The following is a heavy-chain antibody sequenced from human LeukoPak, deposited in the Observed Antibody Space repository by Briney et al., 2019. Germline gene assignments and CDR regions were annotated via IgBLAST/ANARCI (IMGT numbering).Heavy chain of an antibody. J-gene: IGHJ4*02. CDR1: GSTVSSYW. Sequence: GGSLRLSCVASGSTVSSYWMSWVRQAPGKGLEWVAIIKQDGSDEYYADSLQGRFTISTDNATYSLSLQMNSLRAEDTAVYYCAWSYGSGSYYPFDYWGQGTLVTVSS. CDR3: AWSYGSGSYYPFDY. D-gene: IGHD3-10*01. CDR2: IKQDGSDE. V-gene: IGHV3-7*01.